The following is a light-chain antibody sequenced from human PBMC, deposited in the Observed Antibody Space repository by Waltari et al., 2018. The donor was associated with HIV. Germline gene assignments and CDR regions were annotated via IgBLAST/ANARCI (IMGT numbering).Light chain of an antibody. V-gene: IGLV3-1*01. Sequence: SHELTQPPSVSVSPGQKANIPCPGHKVGANFACWYQQRPGQSPVLVIYHDNKRPSGIPERFSGSNSGNTATLTISGTQPMDEADYYCQAWDSSTAWVIFGGGTKLTVL. J-gene: IGLJ2*01. CDR3: QAWDSSTAWVI. CDR1: KVGANF. CDR2: HDN.